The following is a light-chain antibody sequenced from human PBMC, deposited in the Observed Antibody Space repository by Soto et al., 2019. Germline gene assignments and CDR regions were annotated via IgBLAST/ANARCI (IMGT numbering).Light chain of an antibody. CDR2: DAS. CDR1: QSISSW. J-gene: IGKJ2*01. V-gene: IGKV1-5*01. Sequence: DIQMTQSPSTLSASVGDRVTITCRASQSISSWLAWYQQKPGKAPKLLIYDASSLESGVPSRFSGSGSGTEFTLHISSLQPDDFAPYYCQQYNSYTYTFGQGTKLEIK. CDR3: QQYNSYTYT.